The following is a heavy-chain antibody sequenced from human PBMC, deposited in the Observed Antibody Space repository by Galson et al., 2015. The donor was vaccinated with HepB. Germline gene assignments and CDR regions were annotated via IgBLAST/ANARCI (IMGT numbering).Heavy chain of an antibody. CDR1: GGTFSSYT. J-gene: IGHJ4*02. Sequence: SVKVSCKASGGTFSSYTISWVRQAPGQGLEWMGRIIPILGIANYAQKFQGRVTITADKSTSTAYMELSSLRSEDTAVYYCARGSSWGGSHPNFDYWGQGTLVTVSS. D-gene: IGHD3-3*01. V-gene: IGHV1-69*02. CDR3: ARGSSWGGSHPNFDY. CDR2: IIPILGIA.